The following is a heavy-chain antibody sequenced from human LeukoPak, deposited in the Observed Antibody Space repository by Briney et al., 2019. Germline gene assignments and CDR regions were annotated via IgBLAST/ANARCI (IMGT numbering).Heavy chain of an antibody. CDR3: ARDAYGAFDI. CDR1: GFTFSSYS. J-gene: IGHJ3*02. CDR2: ISTSSSYI. Sequence: PGGSLRLSCAASGFTFSSYSMNWVRQAPGKGLEWVSSISTSSSYIYYADSVKGRFTISRDNSKSTLYLQMNSLRAEDTAVYYCARDAYGAFDIWGQGTMVSVSS. D-gene: IGHD4-17*01. V-gene: IGHV3-21*01.